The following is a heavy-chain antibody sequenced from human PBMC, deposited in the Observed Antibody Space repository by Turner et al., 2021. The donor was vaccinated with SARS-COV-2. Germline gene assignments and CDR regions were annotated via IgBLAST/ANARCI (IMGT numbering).Heavy chain of an antibody. D-gene: IGHD2-15*01. J-gene: IGHJ4*02. CDR1: GFTFSSYA. CDR3: AKDLGGYFYY. Sequence: EVQLLESGGGLVHPVGSLRLSCAASGFTFSSYAMSWVRQPPAKGLEWVSAISGSGGRTYYADSVKGRFTISRDNSKNTLYLQMNSLRAEDTAVYYCAKDLGGYFYYWGQGTLVTVSS. V-gene: IGHV3-23*01. CDR2: ISGSGGRT.